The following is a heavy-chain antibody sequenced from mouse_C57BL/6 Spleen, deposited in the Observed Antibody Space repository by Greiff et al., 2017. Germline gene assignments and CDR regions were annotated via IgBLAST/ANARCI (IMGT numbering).Heavy chain of an antibody. CDR1: GYTFTDYE. Sequence: VKLMESGAELVRPGASVTLSCKASGYTFTDYEMHWVKQTPVHGLEWIGAIDPETGGTAYNQKFKGKAILTADKSSSTAYMELRSLTSEDSAVYYCTRDYGSSYEYFDVWGTGTTVTVSS. CDR3: TRDYGSSYEYFDV. D-gene: IGHD1-1*01. CDR2: IDPETGGT. J-gene: IGHJ1*03. V-gene: IGHV1-15*01.